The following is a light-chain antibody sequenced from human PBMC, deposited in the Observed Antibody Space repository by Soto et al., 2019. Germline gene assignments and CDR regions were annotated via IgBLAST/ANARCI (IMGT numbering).Light chain of an antibody. CDR1: QGISSY. Sequence: DIQLTQSPSFLSASVGDRVTITCRASQGISSYLAWYQQKPGQDPKLLIYAASTLQTGVPSRFSGSGSGTEFTLTISSLQPEDFATYYCQQLTFGGGTRVEIK. CDR2: AAS. CDR3: QQLT. V-gene: IGKV1-9*01. J-gene: IGKJ4*01.